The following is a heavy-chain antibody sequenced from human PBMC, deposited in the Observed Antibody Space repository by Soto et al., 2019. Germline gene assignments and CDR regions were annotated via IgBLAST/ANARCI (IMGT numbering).Heavy chain of an antibody. CDR2: IYGDDAK. J-gene: IGHJ4*02. Sequence: QITLKESGPTLVKPTQTLTLTCTFSGFSLTTSGVGVGWIRRPPGKALEWLALIYGDDAKRYSPSLKSRLTITKHPSKNPVALTITTTDPVDTATYYWAQSEDCSGGSCHLGYWGQGPLVTVSS. V-gene: IGHV2-5*02. CDR1: GFSLTTSGVG. CDR3: AQSEDCSGGSCHLGY. D-gene: IGHD2-15*01.